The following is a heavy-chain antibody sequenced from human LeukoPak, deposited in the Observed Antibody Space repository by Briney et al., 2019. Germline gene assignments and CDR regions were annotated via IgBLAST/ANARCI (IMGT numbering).Heavy chain of an antibody. J-gene: IGHJ4*02. CDR1: GYTFTSYG. Sequence: ASVKVSCKASGYTFTSYGISWVRQAPGQGLEWMGWISAYNGNTNYAQKLQGRVTMTTDTSTSTAYMELRSLRSDDTAVYYCARVRYYDSSGYYFDYWGQGPLVTVSS. CDR3: ARVRYYDSSGYYFDY. CDR2: ISAYNGNT. D-gene: IGHD3-22*01. V-gene: IGHV1-18*01.